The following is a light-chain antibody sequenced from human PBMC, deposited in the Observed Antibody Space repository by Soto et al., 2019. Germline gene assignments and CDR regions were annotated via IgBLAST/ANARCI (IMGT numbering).Light chain of an antibody. J-gene: IGKJ4*01. CDR3: QHFSSYPHT. V-gene: IGKV3-15*01. CDR1: RRVYSN. Sequence: EIVITQPPATLSVSPGESATLSCRASRRVYSNLAWYQQKPGQAPRLLIYGATTRATGIPARFRGSWSETEFTLTISSLQSEDFAVYYCQHFSSYPHTFGGGTKVDIK. CDR2: GAT.